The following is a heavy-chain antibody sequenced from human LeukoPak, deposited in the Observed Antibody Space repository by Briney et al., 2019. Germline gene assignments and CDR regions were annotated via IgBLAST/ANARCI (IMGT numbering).Heavy chain of an antibody. CDR1: GGSFSGYY. D-gene: IGHD3/OR15-3a*01. CDR3: AIDYMTGTGNAGGY. J-gene: IGHJ4*02. V-gene: IGHV4-34*01. CDR2: INHSGTT. Sequence: PSETLSLTCAVYGGSFSGYYWSWIRQSPGKGLEWIGEINHSGTTVYNPSLKSRVTLSVDTSKKQFSLKLNSVTAADTAVYYCAIDYMTGTGNAGGYWGQGTLVTVSS.